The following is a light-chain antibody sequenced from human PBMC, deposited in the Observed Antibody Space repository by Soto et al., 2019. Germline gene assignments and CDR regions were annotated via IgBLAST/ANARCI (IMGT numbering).Light chain of an antibody. CDR1: QSVNSR. Sequence: IVLPQAPVTLALSPFERDTRSCRASQSVNSRLAWYQHKPGQAPRLLIYDASNRATGIPARFSGSGSGTDFTLTISSLEPEDFAVYYCQQRSNWPTFGQGTKVDI. J-gene: IGKJ2*01. CDR3: QQRSNWPT. V-gene: IGKV3-11*01. CDR2: DAS.